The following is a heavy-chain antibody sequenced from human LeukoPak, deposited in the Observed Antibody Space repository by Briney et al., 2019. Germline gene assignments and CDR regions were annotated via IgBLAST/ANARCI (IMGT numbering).Heavy chain of an antibody. CDR2: IYYSGST. Sequence: SETLSLTCTVSGDSITSRRYYWGWIRQPPGRGLEWIGGIYYSGSTHYNPSLKSRVTTSVDTSKNQISLKLTAVTAADTAVYYCARDRLLWFGELDYWGHGTLVIVSS. CDR1: GDSITSRRYY. J-gene: IGHJ4*01. D-gene: IGHD3-10*01. CDR3: ARDRLLWFGELDY. V-gene: IGHV4-39*07.